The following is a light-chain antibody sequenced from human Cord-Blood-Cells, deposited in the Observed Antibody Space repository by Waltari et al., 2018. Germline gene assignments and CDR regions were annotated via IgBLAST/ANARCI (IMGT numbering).Light chain of an antibody. CDR2: KAS. CDR3: QQYNSYSRT. J-gene: IGKJ4*01. V-gene: IGKV1-5*03. Sequence: DIQMTQSPSTLSASVGDRVTITCRASQSISSWLAWDQQKPGKAPKLMIYKASSLESGVPSRFSGSGSETEFTLTISSLQPDDFATYYCQQYNSYSRTFGGGTKVEIK. CDR1: QSISSW.